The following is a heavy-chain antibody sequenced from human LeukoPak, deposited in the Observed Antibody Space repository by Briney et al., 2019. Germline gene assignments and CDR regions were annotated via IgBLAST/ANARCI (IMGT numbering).Heavy chain of an antibody. Sequence: GGSLRLSCAASGFTVRSNYMSWVRQAPGKGLEWVSVIYSGGSTYYADSVKGRFTISRDNSKNTMYLQMNSLRAEDTAVYYCAAGLGTDYYHYMDVWGKGTTVTVSS. V-gene: IGHV3-53*01. J-gene: IGHJ6*03. CDR1: GFTVRSNY. D-gene: IGHD1-14*01. CDR3: AAGLGTDYYHYMDV. CDR2: IYSGGST.